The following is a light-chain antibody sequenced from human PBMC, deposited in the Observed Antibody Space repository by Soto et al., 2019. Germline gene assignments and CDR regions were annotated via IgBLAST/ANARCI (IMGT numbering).Light chain of an antibody. CDR2: LEGSGSY. J-gene: IGLJ3*02. CDR1: SGHSSYI. V-gene: IGLV4-60*02. CDR3: ETWDSNTRV. Sequence: QPVLTQSSSASASLGSSVKLTCTLSSGHSSYIIAWHQQQPGKAPRYLMKLEGSGSYNKGSGVPDRFSGSSSGADRYLTISNLPFEDEDDYYCETWDSNTRVFGGGTKVTVL.